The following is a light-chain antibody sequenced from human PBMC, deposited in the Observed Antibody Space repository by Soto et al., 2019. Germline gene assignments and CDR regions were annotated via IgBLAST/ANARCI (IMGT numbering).Light chain of an antibody. Sequence: DIQMTQSPSTLSVSVGDRVTITCRASQTISSWLAWYQQKPGKAPKLLIYKASTLKSGVPSRFSGSGSGTEFTLNISSLQPDDFATYYCQHYNSYSEAFGQGAKVDIK. CDR2: KAS. CDR3: QHYNSYSEA. J-gene: IGKJ1*01. CDR1: QTISSW. V-gene: IGKV1-5*03.